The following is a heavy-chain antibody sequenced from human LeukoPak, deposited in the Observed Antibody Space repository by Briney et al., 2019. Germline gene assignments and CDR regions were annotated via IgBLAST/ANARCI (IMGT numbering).Heavy chain of an antibody. Sequence: GGSLRLSCAVSGFTFSSYGMHWVRQAPGKGLEWVAFIRYDGSNKYYADSVKGRFTISRDNSKNTLYLQMNSLRAEDTAVYYCAKGADYGETFDYWGQGTLVTVSS. CDR2: IRYDGSNK. D-gene: IGHD4-17*01. V-gene: IGHV3-30*02. CDR3: AKGADYGETFDY. CDR1: GFTFSSYG. J-gene: IGHJ4*02.